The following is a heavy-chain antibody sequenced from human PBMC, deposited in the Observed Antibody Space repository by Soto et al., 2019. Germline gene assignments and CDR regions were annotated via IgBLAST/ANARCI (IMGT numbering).Heavy chain of an antibody. Sequence: SETLSLTGTVSGGDIKNYYWSWIRQPAGKGLEWIGRIHASGNTAYNPSLKSRVTMSVNTSKNQFSLRLTSLTAADTAAYYCACTPGWYFDVCGQGTLVTVSS. CDR3: ACTPGWYFDV. CDR1: GGDIKNYY. V-gene: IGHV4-4*07. D-gene: IGHD6-19*01. CDR2: IHASGNT. J-gene: IGHJ4*02.